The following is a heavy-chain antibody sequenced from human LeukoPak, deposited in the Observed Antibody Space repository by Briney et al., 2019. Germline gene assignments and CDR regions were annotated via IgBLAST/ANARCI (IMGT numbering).Heavy chain of an antibody. J-gene: IGHJ4*02. CDR1: GITFSSYT. CDR2: ITGSGSYT. D-gene: IGHD6-13*01. Sequence: GGSLRLSCAASGITFSSYTMSWVRQAPGKGLEWVSGITGSGSYTYYTDSVKGRFTISRDNSKSTLYLQMNSLRAEDTAVYYCARDGMGIAAAGTVDYWGQGTLVTVSS. CDR3: ARDGMGIAAAGTVDY. V-gene: IGHV3-23*01.